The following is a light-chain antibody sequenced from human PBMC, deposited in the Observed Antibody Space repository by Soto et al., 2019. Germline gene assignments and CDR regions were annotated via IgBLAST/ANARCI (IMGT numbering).Light chain of an antibody. Sequence: DIVMTQSPLSLPVTPGEPASLSCRSSQSLLHSNGYNYLDWYLQKPGQSPQLLIYLGSNRASGVPDRFSGSGSGTDFTLKISSLQPDDFATYYCQQYNSYFQTFGQGTKVDI. V-gene: IGKV2-28*01. CDR2: LGS. CDR3: QQYNSYFQT. J-gene: IGKJ1*01. CDR1: QSLLHSNGYNY.